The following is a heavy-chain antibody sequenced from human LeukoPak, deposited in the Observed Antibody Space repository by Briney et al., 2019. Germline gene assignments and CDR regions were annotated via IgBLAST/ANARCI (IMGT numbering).Heavy chain of an antibody. V-gene: IGHV4-59*01. Sequence: SETLSLTCTVSGGSISSYYRSWIRQPPGKGLEWIGYISYTGSTKYNPSLKSRVTISVDTSKNQFSLKLSSVTAADTAVYYCARLLSLGFDYWGQGTLVTVSS. J-gene: IGHJ4*02. CDR2: ISYTGST. CDR1: GGSISSYY. CDR3: ARLLSLGFDY. D-gene: IGHD2/OR15-2a*01.